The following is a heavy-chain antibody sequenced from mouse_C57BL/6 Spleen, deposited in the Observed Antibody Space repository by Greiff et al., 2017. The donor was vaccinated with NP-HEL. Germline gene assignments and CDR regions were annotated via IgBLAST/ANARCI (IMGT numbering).Heavy chain of an antibody. CDR2: IYPGSGNT. Sequence: VQGVESGAELVRPGASVKLSCKASGYTFTDYYINWVKQRPGQGLEWIARIYPGSGNTYYNEKFKGKATLTAEKSSSTTYMQLSSLTSEDSAVYFCARGYYYGSSLFAYWGQGTLVTVSA. CDR3: ARGYYYGSSLFAY. CDR1: GYTFTDYY. J-gene: IGHJ3*01. D-gene: IGHD1-1*01. V-gene: IGHV1-76*01.